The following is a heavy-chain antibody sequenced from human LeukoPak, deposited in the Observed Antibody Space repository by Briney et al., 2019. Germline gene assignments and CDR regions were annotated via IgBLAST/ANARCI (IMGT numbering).Heavy chain of an antibody. CDR1: GGSFSGYY. CDR2: INHSGST. CDR3: ARWAVAGTGSIDY. Sequence: PSETLSLTCAVYGGSFSGYYWSWIRQPPGKGLEWIGEINHSGSTNYNPSLKSRVTISVDTSKNQFSLKLSSVTAADTAVYYCARWAVAGTGSIDYWGQGTLATVSS. J-gene: IGHJ4*02. D-gene: IGHD6-19*01. V-gene: IGHV4-34*01.